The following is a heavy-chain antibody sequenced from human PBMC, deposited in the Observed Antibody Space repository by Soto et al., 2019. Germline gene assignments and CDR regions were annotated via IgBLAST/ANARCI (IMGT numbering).Heavy chain of an antibody. CDR2: IYHSGST. J-gene: IGHJ6*02. CDR3: AKVSGSYYYGMDV. V-gene: IGHV4-4*02. Sequence: CASWGGATGSNNWRRWVRQPPGKGLEWIGEIYHSGSTNYNPSLKSRVTISVDKSKNQFSLKLSSVTAADTAVYYCAKVSGSYYYGMDVWGQGTTVS. D-gene: IGHD1-26*01. CDR1: GGATGSNNW.